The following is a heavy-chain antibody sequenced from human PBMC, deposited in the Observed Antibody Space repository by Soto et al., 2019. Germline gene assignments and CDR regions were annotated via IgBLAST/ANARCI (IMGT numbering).Heavy chain of an antibody. CDR3: ASPGPGAMVTQLGAFDI. D-gene: IGHD5-18*01. Sequence: ASVKVSFKASGYTFTSYYMHWVRQAPGQGLEWMGIINPSGGSTSYAQKFQGRVTMTRDTSTSTVYMELSSLRSEDTAVYYCASPGPGAMVTQLGAFDIWGQGTMVTVSS. CDR1: GYTFTSYY. J-gene: IGHJ3*02. CDR2: INPSGGST. V-gene: IGHV1-46*01.